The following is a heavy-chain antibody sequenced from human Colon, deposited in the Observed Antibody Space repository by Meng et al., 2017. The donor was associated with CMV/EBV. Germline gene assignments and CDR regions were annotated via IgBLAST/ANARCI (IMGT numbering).Heavy chain of an antibody. D-gene: IGHD4-23*01. Sequence: GGPLRLSCAASGFTFSSYSMNWVRQAPGKGLEWVARINIFSTTIYYADSVKGRFTISRDNAKNSLYLQMNSLTVDDTAVYYCAGGAVATRTNYFDAWGQGTLVTVSS. CDR1: GFTFSSYS. CDR3: AGGAVATRTNYFDA. V-gene: IGHV3-48*04. J-gene: IGHJ4*02. CDR2: INIFSTTI.